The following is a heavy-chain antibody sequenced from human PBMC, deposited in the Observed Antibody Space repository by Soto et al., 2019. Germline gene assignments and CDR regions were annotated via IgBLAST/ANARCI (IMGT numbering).Heavy chain of an antibody. CDR2: INPYNANV. D-gene: IGHD3-16*01. J-gene: IGHJ3*02. CDR1: GYTFTNHG. Sequence: QVKLVQSGAEVKKPGASVKVSCKTSGYTFTNHGINWVRQAPGQGLEWMGWINPYNANVNYAQKLQGRVTMTTDTSTSTVYMDLTSLTSDDTAVYYCARDRVAGIWGDAFDIWGQGTMVTLSS. V-gene: IGHV1-18*04. CDR3: ARDRVAGIWGDAFDI.